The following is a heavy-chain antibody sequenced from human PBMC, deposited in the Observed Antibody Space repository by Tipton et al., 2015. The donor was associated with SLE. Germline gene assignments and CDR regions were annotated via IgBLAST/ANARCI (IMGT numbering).Heavy chain of an antibody. CDR3: ARAKGVDFWSGYGDYYYYYMDV. CDR2: VYYTGNT. V-gene: IGHV4-39*07. Sequence: TLSLTCIVSGDSISSTSYYWGWIRQPPGKGLEWVGTVYYTGNTFYNPSLKSRVTISVDTSKNQFSLKLSSVTAADTAVYYCARAKGVDFWSGYGDYYYYYMDVWGKGTTVTVSS. D-gene: IGHD3-3*01. J-gene: IGHJ6*03. CDR1: GDSISSTSYY.